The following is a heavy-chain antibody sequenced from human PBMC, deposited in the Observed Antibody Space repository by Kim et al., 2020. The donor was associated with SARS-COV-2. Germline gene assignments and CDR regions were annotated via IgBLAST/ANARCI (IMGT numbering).Heavy chain of an antibody. D-gene: IGHD6-13*01. CDR3: AKTPRRSSSSWSHFPVEYFDY. CDR1: GFTFSSYA. Sequence: GGSLRLSCAASGFTFSSYAMSWVRQAPGKGLEWVSVIYSGGSSTYYADSVKGRFTISRDNSKNTLYLQMNSLRAEDTAVYYCAKTPRRSSSSWSHFPVEYFDYWGQGTLVTVSS. V-gene: IGHV3-23*03. J-gene: IGHJ4*02. CDR2: IYSGGSST.